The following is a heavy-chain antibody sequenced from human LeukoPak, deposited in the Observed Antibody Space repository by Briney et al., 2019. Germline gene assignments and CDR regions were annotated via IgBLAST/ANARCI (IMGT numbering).Heavy chain of an antibody. CDR2: IWYDGSEK. J-gene: IGHJ3*02. D-gene: IGHD3-16*01. CDR3: ARDSWGGMAFDI. V-gene: IGHV3-33*01. CDR1: GFTFKRYG. Sequence: PGGSLRLSCAASGFTFKRYGMHWFRQAPGKGLEWVAIIWYDGSEKYYAESVKGRFTVARDNSKNTLYLQMNSLRVDDTAVYYCARDSWGGMAFDIWGQGTTVIVSS.